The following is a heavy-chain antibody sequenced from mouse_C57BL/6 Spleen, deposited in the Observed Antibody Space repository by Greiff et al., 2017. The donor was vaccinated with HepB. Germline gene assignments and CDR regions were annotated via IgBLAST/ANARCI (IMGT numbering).Heavy chain of an antibody. J-gene: IGHJ2*01. CDR3: ARAWLLLYFDY. CDR2: ISDGGSYT. Sequence: EVMLVESGGGLVKPGGSLKLSCAASGFTFSSYAMSWVRQTPEKRLEWVATISDGGSYTYYPDNVKGRFTISRDNAKNNQYLQMSHLKSEDTAMYYCARAWLLLYFDYWGQGTTLTVSS. CDR1: GFTFSSYA. D-gene: IGHD2-3*01. V-gene: IGHV5-4*03.